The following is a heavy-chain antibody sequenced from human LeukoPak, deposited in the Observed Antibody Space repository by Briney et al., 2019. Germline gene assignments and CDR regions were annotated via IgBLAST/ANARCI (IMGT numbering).Heavy chain of an antibody. V-gene: IGHV3-11*01. CDR2: ISSSGSTI. CDR3: ARRAGDYSHPYDY. D-gene: IGHD3-22*01. Sequence: GGSLRLSCAASGFTFSDYYMSWIRQAPGKGLEWVSYISSSGSTIYYADSVKGRFTIPRDNAKNSLYLQMNSLRAEDTAMYYCARRAGDYSHPYDYWGQGTLVTVSS. J-gene: IGHJ4*02. CDR1: GFTFSDYY.